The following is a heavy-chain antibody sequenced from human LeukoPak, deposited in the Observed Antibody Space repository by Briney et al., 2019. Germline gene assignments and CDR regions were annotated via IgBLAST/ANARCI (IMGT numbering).Heavy chain of an antibody. CDR2: ISSSSSYT. Sequence: GGSLRLSCAASGFTFSSYSMNWVRQAPGKGLEWVSSISSSSSYTYYADSVKGRFTISRDSAKNSLYLQMNSLRAEDTAVYYCASLYCSGGSCYFDYWGQGTLVTVSS. CDR3: ASLYCSGGSCYFDY. V-gene: IGHV3-21*01. CDR1: GFTFSSYS. D-gene: IGHD2-15*01. J-gene: IGHJ4*02.